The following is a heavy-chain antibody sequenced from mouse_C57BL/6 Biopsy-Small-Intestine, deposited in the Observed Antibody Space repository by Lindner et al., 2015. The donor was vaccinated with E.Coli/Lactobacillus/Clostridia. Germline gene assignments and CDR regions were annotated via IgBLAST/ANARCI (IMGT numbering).Heavy chain of an antibody. D-gene: IGHD1-1*01. J-gene: IGHJ2*01. CDR3: AREGYYGSSYVGYFDY. V-gene: IGHV3-1*01. Sequence: VQLQESGPGMVKPSQSLSLTCTVTGYSITSGYDWHWIRHFPGNKLEWMGYISYSGSTNYNPSLKSRISITHDTSKNHFFLKLNSVTTEDTATYYCAREGYYGSSYVGYFDYWGQGTTLTVSS. CDR2: ISYSGST. CDR1: GYSITSGYD.